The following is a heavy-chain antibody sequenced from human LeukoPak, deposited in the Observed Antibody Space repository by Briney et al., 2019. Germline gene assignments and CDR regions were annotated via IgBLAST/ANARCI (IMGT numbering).Heavy chain of an antibody. V-gene: IGHV5-51*01. CDR1: GYSFTTYW. D-gene: IGHD2-21*02. CDR2: IYPGDPDI. CDR3: ARISVTLYYYYYYMDV. J-gene: IGHJ6*03. Sequence: GESLKISCKGSGYSFTTYWIGWVRQMPGKGLEWMGIIYPGDPDIRYSPSFQGQVTISADKSISTAYLQWSSLKASDTAMYYCARISVTLYYYYYYMDVWGKGTTVTVSS.